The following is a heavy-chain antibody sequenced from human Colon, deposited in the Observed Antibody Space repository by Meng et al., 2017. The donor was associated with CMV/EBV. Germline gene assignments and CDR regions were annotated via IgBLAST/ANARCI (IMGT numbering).Heavy chain of an antibody. CDR2: ITYDGSST. V-gene: IGHV3-74*01. J-gene: IGHJ4*02. D-gene: IGHD5-18*01. CDR1: GFTFSNYW. Sequence: SFAASGFTFSNYWMNWVRQVPGKGLVWVSRITYDGSSTTYADSVRGRFTISRDNAKNTLYLQLNSLRAEDTAVYYCAREYTGIPFDYWGQGTLVTVSS. CDR3: AREYTGIPFDY.